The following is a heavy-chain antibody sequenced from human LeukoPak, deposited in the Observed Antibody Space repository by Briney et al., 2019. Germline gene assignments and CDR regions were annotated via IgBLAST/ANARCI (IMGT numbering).Heavy chain of an antibody. CDR2: IYYSGST. J-gene: IGHJ3*02. D-gene: IGHD3-10*01. CDR1: GGSISSYH. V-gene: IGHV4-59*01. Sequence: SETLSLTCTVSGGSISSYHWSWIRQPPGKGLECIGYIYYSGSTHYNPSLKSRVTISVDTSKNQLSLKLSSVTAADTAVYYCARVDRLLWFGGLRRFDAFDIWGQGTMVTVSS. CDR3: ARVDRLLWFGGLRRFDAFDI.